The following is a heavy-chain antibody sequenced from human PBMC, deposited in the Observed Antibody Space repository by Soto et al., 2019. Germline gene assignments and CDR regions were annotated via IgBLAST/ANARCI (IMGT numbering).Heavy chain of an antibody. D-gene: IGHD5-12*01. Sequence: EVQLVESGGGLVKPGGSLRLSCAASGFTFSSYSMNWVRQAPGKGLEWVSSISSSSSYIYYADSVKGRFTISRDNAKNSLYLQMNSLRAEDTAVYYCARDQLGDGYNSFDYWGQGTLVTVSS. V-gene: IGHV3-21*01. J-gene: IGHJ4*02. CDR2: ISSSSSYI. CDR3: ARDQLGDGYNSFDY. CDR1: GFTFSSYS.